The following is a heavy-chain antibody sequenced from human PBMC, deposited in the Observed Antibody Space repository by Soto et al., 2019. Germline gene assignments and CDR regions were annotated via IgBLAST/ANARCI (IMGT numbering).Heavy chain of an antibody. V-gene: IGHV1-18*01. J-gene: IGHJ3*02. CDR1: GYTFTSYG. CDR2: FSAYNGNT. Sequence: QVQLVQSGAEVKKPGASVKVSCKASGYTFTSYGISWVRQAPGQGLEWMGWFSAYNGNTNYAQKLQGRVTMTTDTSTSTAYMELRSLRSDDTAVYYCARADCSSTSCYSPDAFDIWGQGTMVTVSS. CDR3: ARADCSSTSCYSPDAFDI. D-gene: IGHD2-2*01.